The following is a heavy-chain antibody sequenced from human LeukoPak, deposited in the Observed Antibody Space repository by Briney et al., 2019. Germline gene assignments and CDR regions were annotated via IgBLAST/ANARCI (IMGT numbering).Heavy chain of an antibody. Sequence: ASVKVSCKVSGYTLTELSMHWVRQAPGKGLEWMGGFDPEDGETIYAQKFQGRVTMTEDTSTDTAYMELSSLRSEDTAVYYCARGGAIERPMAEDYSHYMDVWGKGTTVTVSS. CDR1: GYTLTELS. J-gene: IGHJ6*03. D-gene: IGHD2-21*01. CDR2: FDPEDGET. V-gene: IGHV1-24*01. CDR3: ARGGAIERPMAEDYSHYMDV.